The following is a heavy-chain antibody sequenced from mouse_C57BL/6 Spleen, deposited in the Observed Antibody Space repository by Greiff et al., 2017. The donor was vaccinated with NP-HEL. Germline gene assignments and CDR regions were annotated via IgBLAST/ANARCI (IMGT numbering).Heavy chain of an antibody. CDR1: GYTFTSYW. CDR3: ARGTTVVAESAMDY. D-gene: IGHD1-1*01. V-gene: IGHV1-64*01. Sequence: QVQLQQPGAELVKPGASVKLSCKASGYTFTSYWMHWVKQRPGQGLEWIGMIHPNSGSTNYNEKFKSKATLTVDKSSSTAYMQLSSLTSEDSAVYYCARGTTVVAESAMDYWGQGTSVTVSS. CDR2: IHPNSGST. J-gene: IGHJ4*01.